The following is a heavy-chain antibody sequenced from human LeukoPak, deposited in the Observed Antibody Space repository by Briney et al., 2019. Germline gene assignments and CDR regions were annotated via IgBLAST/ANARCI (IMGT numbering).Heavy chain of an antibody. CDR3: ARDRGPYGSSSSPNDY. D-gene: IGHD6-6*01. CDR2: IKRDGSET. CDR1: GFTFSSYW. V-gene: IGHV3-7*01. J-gene: IGHJ4*02. Sequence: GESLRLSCVASGFTFSSYWMSWVRQAPGKGLEWVANIKRDGSETYYVDSVKGRFTISRDNAKNSLYLQMNSLRVEDTAVYYCARDRGPYGSSSSPNDYWGQGTLVTVPS.